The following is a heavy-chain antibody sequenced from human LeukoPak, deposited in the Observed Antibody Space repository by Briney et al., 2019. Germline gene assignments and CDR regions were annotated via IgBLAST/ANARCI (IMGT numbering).Heavy chain of an antibody. CDR3: ARSRLAGYYDSSGYVSGAFDI. CDR1: GGTFSSYA. D-gene: IGHD3-22*01. Sequence: SVKVSCKASGGTFSSYAISWVRQAPGQGLEWMGGIIPIFGTANYAQKFQGRVTITADESTSTAYMELSSLRSEDTAVYYCARSRLAGYYDSSGYVSGAFDIWGQVTMVTVSS. CDR2: IIPIFGTA. J-gene: IGHJ3*02. V-gene: IGHV1-69*13.